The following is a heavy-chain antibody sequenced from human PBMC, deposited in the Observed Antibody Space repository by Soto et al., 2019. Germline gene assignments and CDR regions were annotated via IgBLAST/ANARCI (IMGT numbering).Heavy chain of an antibody. CDR1: GFTFSSYG. CDR2: ISYDGSNK. Sequence: QVQLVESGGGVVQPGRYLRLSCAASGFTFSSYGMHWVRQAPGKGLEWVAVISYDGSNKYYADSVKGRFTISRDKSKNTLYLQMNSLRAEDTAVYYCAKQYDSSGYYYWGQGTLVTVSS. V-gene: IGHV3-30*18. D-gene: IGHD3-22*01. J-gene: IGHJ4*02. CDR3: AKQYDSSGYYY.